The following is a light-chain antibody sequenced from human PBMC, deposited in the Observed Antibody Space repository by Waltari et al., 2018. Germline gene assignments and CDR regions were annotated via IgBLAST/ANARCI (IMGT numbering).Light chain of an antibody. J-gene: IGLJ3*02. CDR2: EVT. Sequence: QSALTQPASVSGSPGQSITISCTGASSDVGNYNLVSWYQQHPGKAPKLMIYEVTRRPSGVSNRFSGSKSCDRASLTISGLQAEDEADYYCCSYTGPWVFGGGTTLTVL. CDR1: SSDVGNYNL. CDR3: CSYTGPWV. V-gene: IGLV2-23*02.